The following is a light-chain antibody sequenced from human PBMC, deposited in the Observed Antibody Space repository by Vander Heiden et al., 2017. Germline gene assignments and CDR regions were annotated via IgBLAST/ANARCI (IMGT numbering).Light chain of an antibody. J-gene: IGLJ2*01. CDR3: NSRDSSGNHVV. CDR1: TVRSYY. Sequence: SSELTQDPAMSVAFGQTVRSPCQGDTVRSYYAGWYHTTPGQDPVLVIDGKNNRPAGIPYRFSGSSSGNTASLTITGAQAEDEADYYWNSRDSSGNHVVFGGGTKLTVL. CDR2: GKN. V-gene: IGLV3-19*01.